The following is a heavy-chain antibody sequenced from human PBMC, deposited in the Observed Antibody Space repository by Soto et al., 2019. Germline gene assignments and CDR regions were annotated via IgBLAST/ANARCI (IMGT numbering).Heavy chain of an antibody. Sequence: GGSLRLSCAASGFTFSSYAMSWVRQAPGKGLEWVSAISGSGGSTYYADSVKGRFTISRDNFKNTLYLQMNSLRAEDTAVYYCAKFPSDGYDSSGYYLYFDYWGQGTLVTVSS. D-gene: IGHD3-22*01. CDR1: GFTFSSYA. CDR2: ISGSGGST. CDR3: AKFPSDGYDSSGYYLYFDY. V-gene: IGHV3-23*01. J-gene: IGHJ4*02.